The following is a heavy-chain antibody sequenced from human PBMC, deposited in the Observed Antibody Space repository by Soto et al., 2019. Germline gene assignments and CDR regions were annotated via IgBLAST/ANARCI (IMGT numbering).Heavy chain of an antibody. Sequence: SETLSLTCAVSGGSISSSNWWSWVRQPPGKGLEWIGEIYHSGSTNYNPSLKSRVTISVDKSKNQFSLKLSSVTAADTAMYYCARGVPRVVAAKGREFDYWGQGTLVTVSS. CDR2: IYHSGST. CDR3: ARGVPRVVAAKGREFDY. V-gene: IGHV4-4*02. D-gene: IGHD2-15*01. CDR1: GGSISSSNW. J-gene: IGHJ4*02.